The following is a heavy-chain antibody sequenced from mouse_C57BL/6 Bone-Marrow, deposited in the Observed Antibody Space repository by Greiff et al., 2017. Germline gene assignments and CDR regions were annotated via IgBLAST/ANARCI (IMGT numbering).Heavy chain of an antibody. CDR2: IWSGGST. CDR3: VRTWDYDGFDY. CDR1: GFSLTSYG. V-gene: IGHV2-2*01. J-gene: IGHJ2*01. Sequence: VQLQESGPGLVQPSQCLSISCTVSGFSLTSYGVHWVRQSPGKGLEWLGVIWSGGSTDYNDAFISRMSIRKVNSKSQVFFIMNSLQADDPALYYCVRTWDYDGFDYWGQGTTLTVSS. D-gene: IGHD2-4*01.